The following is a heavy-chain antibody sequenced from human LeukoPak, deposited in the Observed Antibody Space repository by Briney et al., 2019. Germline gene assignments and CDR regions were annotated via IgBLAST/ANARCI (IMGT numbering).Heavy chain of an antibody. Sequence: GGSLRLSCAASGFTFSAYVMTWVRQAPGKGLEWVSSISNSGGSTYYADSVKGRFTISRDNSKNTLHLQMNSLRAEDTAVYYCAKDNYGSGSYYNHYYYYMDVWGKGTTVTVSS. CDR1: GFTFSAYV. D-gene: IGHD3-10*01. J-gene: IGHJ6*03. V-gene: IGHV3-23*01. CDR2: ISNSGGST. CDR3: AKDNYGSGSYYNHYYYYMDV.